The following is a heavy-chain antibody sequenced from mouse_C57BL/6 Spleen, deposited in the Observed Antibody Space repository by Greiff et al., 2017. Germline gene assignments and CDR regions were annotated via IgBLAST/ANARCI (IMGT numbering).Heavy chain of an antibody. D-gene: IGHD1-1*01. Sequence: VQLQQPGTELVKPGASVKLSCKASGYTFTSYWMHWVKQRPGQGLEWIGNINPSNGGTNYNEKFKSKATLTVDKSSSTAYMQLCSLTSEDSAVYYGARSSVYGSTYWYFDVWGTGTTVTVSS. CDR1: GYTFTSYW. J-gene: IGHJ1*03. V-gene: IGHV1-53*01. CDR2: INPSNGGT. CDR3: ARSSVYGSTYWYFDV.